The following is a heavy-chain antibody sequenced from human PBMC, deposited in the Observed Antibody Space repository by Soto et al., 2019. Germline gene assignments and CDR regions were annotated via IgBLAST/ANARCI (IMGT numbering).Heavy chain of an antibody. Sequence: QLQLQESGPGLVKPSETLSLTCTVSGGAISSSSYYWGWIRQPPGKGLEWIGSIYYSGSTYYNPSLKSRVTISVDTSKNQFALKLSSVTAADTAVYYCARHDWAKPFDYWGQGTLVTVSS. CDR1: GGAISSSSYY. CDR3: ARHDWAKPFDY. V-gene: IGHV4-39*01. CDR2: IYYSGST. J-gene: IGHJ4*02. D-gene: IGHD3-9*01.